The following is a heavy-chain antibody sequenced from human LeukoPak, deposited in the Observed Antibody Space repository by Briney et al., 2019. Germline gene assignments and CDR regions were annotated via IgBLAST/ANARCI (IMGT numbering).Heavy chain of an antibody. Sequence: GASVKVSCKASGYTFTGYYMHWVRQAPGQGLEWMGWIYPNSGGTNYAQKFQGRVTMTRDTSISTAYMELSRLRSDDTAVYYCARGYYDSSAYYSADYWGQGTLVTVSS. D-gene: IGHD3-22*01. V-gene: IGHV1-2*02. J-gene: IGHJ4*02. CDR2: IYPNSGGT. CDR3: ARGYYDSSAYYSADY. CDR1: GYTFTGYY.